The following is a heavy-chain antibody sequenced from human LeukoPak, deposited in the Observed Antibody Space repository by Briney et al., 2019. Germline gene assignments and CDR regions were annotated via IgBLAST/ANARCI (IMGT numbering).Heavy chain of an antibody. Sequence: PGGSLRLSCAASGFTFSSSGVHWVRQAPGKGLEWVAVISYDGSNKYYADSVKGRFTISRDNSKNTLYLQMNSLRAEDTAVYYCASSRIAVAGTDYWGQGTLVTVSS. D-gene: IGHD6-19*01. CDR3: ASSRIAVAGTDY. CDR2: ISYDGSNK. J-gene: IGHJ4*02. CDR1: GFTFSSSG. V-gene: IGHV3-30*03.